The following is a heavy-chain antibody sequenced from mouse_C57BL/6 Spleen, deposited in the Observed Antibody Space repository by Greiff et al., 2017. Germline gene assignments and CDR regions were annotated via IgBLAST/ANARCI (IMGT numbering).Heavy chain of an antibody. J-gene: IGHJ2*01. V-gene: IGHV1-22*01. CDR2: INPNNGGT. D-gene: IGHD1-1*01. CDR1: GYTFTDYN. CDR3: ARIRSTTVVVPFDY. Sequence: EVQLQESGPELVKPGASVKMSCKASGYTFTDYNMHWVQQSHGKSLEWIGYINPNNGGTSYKQKFKGKATLTVNKSSSTAYMELRSLTSEDSAVYYCARIRSTTVVVPFDYWGQGTTLTVSS.